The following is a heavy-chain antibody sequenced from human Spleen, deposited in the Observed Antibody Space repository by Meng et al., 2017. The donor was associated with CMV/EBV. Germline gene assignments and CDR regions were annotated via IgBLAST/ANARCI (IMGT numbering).Heavy chain of an antibody. CDR2: ILYDGSNQ. J-gene: IGHJ4*02. CDR3: APESLDY. Sequence: SLRLSCTASGFTFSDYGMHWVRQAPGKGLEWVAVILYDGSNQYYADSVKGRFTISRDNSKNTLFLQMTSLRLEDTAVYYCAPESLDYWGQGTLVTVSS. CDR1: GFTFSDYG. V-gene: IGHV3-30*03.